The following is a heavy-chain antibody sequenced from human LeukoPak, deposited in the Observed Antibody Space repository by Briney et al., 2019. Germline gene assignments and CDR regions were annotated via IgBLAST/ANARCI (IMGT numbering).Heavy chain of an antibody. V-gene: IGHV3-30*02. CDR1: GFTFSSYA. CDR3: AKDERVYGTNAGTLLDY. D-gene: IGHD4/OR15-4a*01. Sequence: GGSLRLSCGASGFTFSSYAMHWVRQASGKGLELVAFIQYDGNNIYYADSVKGRFAISRDDSKNTLYLEMNSLRPEDTALYYCAKDERVYGTNAGTLLDYWGQGTLVSVSS. J-gene: IGHJ4*02. CDR2: IQYDGNNI.